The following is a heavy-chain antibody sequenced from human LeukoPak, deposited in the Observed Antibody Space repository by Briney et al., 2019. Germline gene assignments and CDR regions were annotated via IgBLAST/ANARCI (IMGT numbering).Heavy chain of an antibody. CDR3: ANSYDSSGYLFF. Sequence: GGSLRLSCAASGLTFSSYAMSWVRQAPGKGLEWVSAISGSGGSTYYADSVKGRFTISRDNSKNTLYLQMNSLRAEDTAVYYCANSYDSSGYLFFWGQGTLVTVSS. J-gene: IGHJ4*02. CDR2: ISGSGGST. V-gene: IGHV3-23*01. CDR1: GLTFSSYA. D-gene: IGHD3-22*01.